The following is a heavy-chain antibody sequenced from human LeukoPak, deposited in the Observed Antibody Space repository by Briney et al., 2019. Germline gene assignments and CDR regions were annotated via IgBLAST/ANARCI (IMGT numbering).Heavy chain of an antibody. J-gene: IGHJ5*02. D-gene: IGHD3-10*01. CDR2: INSDGSTI. V-gene: IGHV3-74*01. Sequence: GSLRLSCAASGFTFSTYWMHWVRHAPAKGLVWVSRINSDGSTISYADSVKGRFTISRANAKNTLSLQMNSLRAEDTAVYYCARASGSAWGQGTLVTVSS. CDR3: ARASGSA. CDR1: GFTFSTYW.